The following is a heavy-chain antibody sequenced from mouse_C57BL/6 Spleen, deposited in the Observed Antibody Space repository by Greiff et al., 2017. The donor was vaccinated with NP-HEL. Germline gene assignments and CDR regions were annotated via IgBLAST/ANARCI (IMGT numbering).Heavy chain of an antibody. Sequence: VQLVESGAELARPGASVKLSCKASGYTFTSYGISWVKQRTGQGLEWIGEIYPRSGNTYYNEKFKGKATLTADKSSSTAYMELRSLTSEDSAVYFCASQPVGYFDVWGTGTTVTVSS. CDR3: ASQPVGYFDV. J-gene: IGHJ1*03. CDR2: IYPRSGNT. CDR1: GYTFTSYG. V-gene: IGHV1-81*01.